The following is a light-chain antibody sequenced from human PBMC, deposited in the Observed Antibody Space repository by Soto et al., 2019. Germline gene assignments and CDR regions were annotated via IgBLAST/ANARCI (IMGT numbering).Light chain of an antibody. J-gene: IGLJ3*02. CDR2: GNS. CDR3: QSYDSSLSGWV. Sequence: QSVLTQPPSVSGAPRQRVTISCTGSSSNIGAGYDVHWYQQLPGTAPKLLIYGNSNRPSGVPDRFSGSESGTSASLAITGLQAEDEADYYCQSYDSSLSGWVFGGGTKLTVL. CDR1: SSNIGAGYD. V-gene: IGLV1-40*01.